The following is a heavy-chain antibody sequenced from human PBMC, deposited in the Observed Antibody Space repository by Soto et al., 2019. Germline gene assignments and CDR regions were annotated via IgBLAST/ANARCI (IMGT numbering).Heavy chain of an antibody. CDR3: ARCIQGDYYYGMDV. Sequence: QAQLVQTRAKVKKPGASVKVSCKASGYTFYSHSISWVRQAPGQGLEWMGRINGDYGNTQYAQKFRGRVTMTTDTSTTTVYMELTNLRSDDTAVYYCARCIQGDYYYGMDVWGQGTTVTVSS. V-gene: IGHV1-18*01. CDR1: GYTFYSHS. J-gene: IGHJ6*02. CDR2: INGDYGNT. D-gene: IGHD5-18*01.